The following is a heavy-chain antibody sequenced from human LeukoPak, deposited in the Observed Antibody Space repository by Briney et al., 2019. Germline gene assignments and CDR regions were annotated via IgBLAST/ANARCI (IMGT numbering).Heavy chain of an antibody. CDR2: IIPILGIA. CDR3: ARSPTITMIVVVKGDENAEYFQH. D-gene: IGHD3-22*01. Sequence: SVKVSCKASGGTFSSYAISWVRQAPGQGLEWMGRIIPILGIANYAQKFQGRVTITADKSTSTAYMELSSLRSEDTAVYYCARSPTITMIVVVKGDENAEYFQHWGQGTLVTVSS. CDR1: GGTFSSYA. V-gene: IGHV1-69*04. J-gene: IGHJ1*01.